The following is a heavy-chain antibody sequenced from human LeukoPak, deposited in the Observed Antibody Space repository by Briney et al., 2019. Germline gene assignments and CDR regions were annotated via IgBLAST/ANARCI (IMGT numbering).Heavy chain of an antibody. CDR1: GGSISSGDYY. V-gene: IGHV4-30-4*01. CDR2: IYYSGST. CDR3: ARHVDGDHFDY. J-gene: IGHJ4*02. D-gene: IGHD4-17*01. Sequence: PSETLSLTCTVSGGSISSGDYYWSWIRQPPGKGLEWIGYIYYSGSTYYNPSLKSRVTISVDTSKNQFSLKLSSVTAADTAVYYCARHVDGDHFDYWSQGTLVTVSS.